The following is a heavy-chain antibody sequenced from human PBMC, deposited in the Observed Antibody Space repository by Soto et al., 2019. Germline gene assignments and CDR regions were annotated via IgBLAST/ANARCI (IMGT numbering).Heavy chain of an antibody. D-gene: IGHD3-3*01. J-gene: IGHJ4*02. Sequence: GSLRLSCVASGFSFSNYNMNWVRQAPGKGLEWVSYITDSSDTVHYADSVRGRFTISRDNAESSLYLQMNSLRDEDTAVYFCARDFGHGHYLDYWGRGTLVTVSS. V-gene: IGHV3-48*02. CDR3: ARDFGHGHYLDY. CDR2: ITDSSDTV. CDR1: GFSFSNYN.